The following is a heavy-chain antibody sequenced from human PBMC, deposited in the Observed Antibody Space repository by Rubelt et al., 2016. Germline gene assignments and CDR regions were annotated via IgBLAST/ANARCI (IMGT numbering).Heavy chain of an antibody. CDR2: IYWDDGK. J-gene: IGHJ4*02. CDR1: GFSLSTGGVA. CDR3: AHRDVVGVATGFDY. Sequence: QITLKESGPTLVKPTQSLTLTRTLSGFSLSTGGVAVGWIRQPPGKALEWLALIYWDDGKRYSPSLKSRLTITKETAKSKVVLTMTNMDPVDTATYYCAHRDVVGVATGFDYWGQGTLVTVSS. D-gene: IGHD1-26*01. V-gene: IGHV2-5*02.